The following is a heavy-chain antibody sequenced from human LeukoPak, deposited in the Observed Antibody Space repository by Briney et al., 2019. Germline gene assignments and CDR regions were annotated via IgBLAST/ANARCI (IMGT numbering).Heavy chain of an antibody. CDR3: AKAALDGELLSPFDY. V-gene: IGHV3-30*18. Sequence: GGSLRLSCAASGFTFSSYGMHWVRQAPDKGLEWVAVISYDGSNKYYADSVKGRFTISRDNSKNTLYLQMNSLRAEDTAVYYCAKAALDGELLSPFDYWGQGTLVTVSS. J-gene: IGHJ4*02. D-gene: IGHD1-26*01. CDR1: GFTFSSYG. CDR2: ISYDGSNK.